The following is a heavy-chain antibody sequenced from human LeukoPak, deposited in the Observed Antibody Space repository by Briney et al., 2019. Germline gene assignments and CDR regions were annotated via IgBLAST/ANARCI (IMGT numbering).Heavy chain of an antibody. CDR2: VASDGNDK. Sequence: GGSLRLSCAASGFAFSRYAMHWVRQAPGKGLEWVAVVASDGNDKHHADSVKGRFTISRDNSKNTLYLQMNSLRADDTAVYYCARDNTIGAADYYFDYWGQGTLVTVSS. CDR3: ARDNTIGAADYYFDY. CDR1: GFAFSRYA. D-gene: IGHD6-13*01. V-gene: IGHV3-30*04. J-gene: IGHJ4*02.